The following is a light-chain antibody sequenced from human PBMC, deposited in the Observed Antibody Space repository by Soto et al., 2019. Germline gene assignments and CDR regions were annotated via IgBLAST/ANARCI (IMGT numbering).Light chain of an antibody. V-gene: IGKV1-8*01. J-gene: IGKJ2*01. Sequence: AIRMTQSPSSFSASTGDRVTITCRASQGISSYLAWYQQKPGKAPKLLSYAASTLQSGVPSRFSGSGSGTDFTLTISCLQSEDFATYYWQQYYSYPYTFGQGTKLEIK. CDR2: AAS. CDR1: QGISSY. CDR3: QQYYSYPYT.